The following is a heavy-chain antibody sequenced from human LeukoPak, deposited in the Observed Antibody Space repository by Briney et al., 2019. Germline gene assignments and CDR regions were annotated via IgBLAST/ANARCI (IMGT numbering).Heavy chain of an antibody. CDR2: ISGSGGST. CDR1: GFTFSSYA. J-gene: IGHJ4*02. V-gene: IGHV3-23*01. CDR3: AMGQRTYYDYVWGSYRYTGFDY. Sequence: GGSLRLSCAASGFTFSSYAMSWVRQAPGKGQEWVSAISGSGGSTDYADSVKGRFTISRDNSKNTLYLQMNSLRAEDTAVYYCAMGQRTYYDYVWGSYRYTGFDYWGQGTLVTVSS. D-gene: IGHD3-16*02.